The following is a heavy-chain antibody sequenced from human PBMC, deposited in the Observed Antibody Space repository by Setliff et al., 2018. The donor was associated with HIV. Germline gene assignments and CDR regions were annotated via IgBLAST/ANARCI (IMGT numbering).Heavy chain of an antibody. CDR1: GFTFYNAW. Sequence: GGSLRLSCAASGFTFYNAWMAWVRQAPGKRLEWVGRLKSRIDGGTTDYAAPVKGRFNISRDDSENTLYLQMDSLRADDTAVYYCAKAPETSYSTGWYYFDYWGHGTLVTV. CDR2: LKSRIDGGTT. V-gene: IGHV3-15*01. D-gene: IGHD6-19*01. CDR3: AKAPETSYSTGWYYFDY. J-gene: IGHJ4*01.